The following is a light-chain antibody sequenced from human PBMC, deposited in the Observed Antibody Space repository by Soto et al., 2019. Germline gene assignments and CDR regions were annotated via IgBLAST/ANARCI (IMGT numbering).Light chain of an antibody. V-gene: IGLV2-23*01. CDR1: SSDVGNYNL. CDR3: CSYAGSRSYV. J-gene: IGLJ1*01. Sequence: QSALTQPASVSGSPGQSITISCTGTSSDVGNYNLVSWYQQHPGKAPKLMIYEGSKRPSGVSNCFSGSKSGNTASLTISGLQAEDEADYYCCSYAGSRSYVFGTGTKVTVL. CDR2: EGS.